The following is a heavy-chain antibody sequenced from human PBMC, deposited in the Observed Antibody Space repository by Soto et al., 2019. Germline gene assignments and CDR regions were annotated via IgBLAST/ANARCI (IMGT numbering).Heavy chain of an antibody. D-gene: IGHD2-2*01. Sequence: LRLSCAASGFTFSSYAMHWVRQAPCKGLEWVAVISYDGSNKYYADSVKGRFTISRDNSKNTLYLQMNSLRAEDTAVYYCARVKRYCSSTSCYGTLDYWGQGTLVTVSS. CDR1: GFTFSSYA. V-gene: IGHV3-30-3*01. J-gene: IGHJ4*02. CDR2: ISYDGSNK. CDR3: ARVKRYCSSTSCYGTLDY.